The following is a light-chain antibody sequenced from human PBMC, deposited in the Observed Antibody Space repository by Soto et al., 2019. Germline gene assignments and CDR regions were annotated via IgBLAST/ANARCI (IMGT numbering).Light chain of an antibody. CDR2: EGS. V-gene: IGLV2-23*01. CDR3: CSYAGSSTLVV. CDR1: SSDVGSYNL. Sequence: QSALTQPASVSGSRGQSITMSCAGTSSDVGSYNLVSWYQQHPGKAPKLMIYEGSKRPSGVSNRFSGSKSGNTASLTISGLQAEDEADYYCCSYAGSSTLVVFGGGTKVT. J-gene: IGLJ2*01.